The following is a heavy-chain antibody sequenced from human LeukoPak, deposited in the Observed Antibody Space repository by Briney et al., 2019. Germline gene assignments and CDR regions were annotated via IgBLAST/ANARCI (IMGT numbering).Heavy chain of an antibody. D-gene: IGHD2-15*01. CDR3: AREYCSGGRCQYYFDY. J-gene: IGHJ4*02. CDR2: ISSDGGSP. CDR1: GFTFSSYA. V-gene: IGHV3-64*01. Sequence: GGSLRLSCAASGFTFSSYAMHWVRQALGKGLEYVSGISSDGGSPFHVNSVKGRFTISRDNSKDTLYLQMGSLRAEDMAVYYCAREYCSGGRCQYYFDYWGQGTLVTVSS.